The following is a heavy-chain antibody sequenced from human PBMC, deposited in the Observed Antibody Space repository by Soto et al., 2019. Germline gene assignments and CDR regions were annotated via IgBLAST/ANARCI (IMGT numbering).Heavy chain of an antibody. J-gene: IGHJ6*02. V-gene: IGHV4-59*01. Sequence: PSETLSLTCTVSGGSISSYYWSWIRQPPGKGLEWIGYIYYSGSTNYNPSLKSRVTISVDTSKNQFPLKLSSVTAADTAVYYCARDREYYDILTGRPYYYGMDVWGQGTTVTVSS. CDR2: IYYSGST. D-gene: IGHD3-9*01. CDR3: ARDREYYDILTGRPYYYGMDV. CDR1: GGSISSYY.